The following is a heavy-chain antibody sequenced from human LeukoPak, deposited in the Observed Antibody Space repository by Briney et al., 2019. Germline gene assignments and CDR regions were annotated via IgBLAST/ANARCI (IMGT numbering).Heavy chain of an antibody. CDR1: GGSISSYY. CDR2: IYYSGST. J-gene: IGHJ6*02. V-gene: IGHV4-59*08. CDR3: ASHTRGAWPASSGWYNYYYYGMDV. Sequence: PSETPSLTCTVSGGSISSYYWSWIRQPPGKGLEWIGYIYYSGSTNYNPSLKSRVTISVDTSKNQFSLKLSSVTAADTAVYYCASHTRGAWPASSGWYNYYYYGMDVWGQGTTVTVSS. D-gene: IGHD6-19*01.